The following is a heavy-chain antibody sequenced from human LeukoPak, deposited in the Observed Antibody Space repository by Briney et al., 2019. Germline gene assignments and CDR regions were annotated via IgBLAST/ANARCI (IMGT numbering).Heavy chain of an antibody. CDR1: GYSFTSYW. D-gene: IGHD3-9*01. Sequence: GESLKISCKGSGYSFTSYWIVWVRQVPGKGLEWMGIIYPPDSNTIYSPSFQGQVTISTDKSISTAYLQWSSLKASDTAMYYCARRTSMTGNPFDYWGQGTLVTVSS. CDR2: IYPPDSNT. CDR3: ARRTSMTGNPFDY. V-gene: IGHV5-51*01. J-gene: IGHJ4*02.